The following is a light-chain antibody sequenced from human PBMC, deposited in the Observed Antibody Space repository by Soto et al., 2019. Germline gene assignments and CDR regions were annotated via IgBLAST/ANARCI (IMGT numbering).Light chain of an antibody. CDR2: GNS. V-gene: IGLV1-40*01. CDR1: SSNIGTGFD. CDR3: QSYDKSLSGYV. J-gene: IGLJ1*01. Sequence: QSVLTQPPSVSGAPGQRVTMSCPGSSSNIGTGFDVHWYQQLPGTAPKLLIYGNSNRPSGVPDRFSGSKSSTSASLAITGLQAEDEADYYCQSYDKSLSGYVFGTGTKVTVL.